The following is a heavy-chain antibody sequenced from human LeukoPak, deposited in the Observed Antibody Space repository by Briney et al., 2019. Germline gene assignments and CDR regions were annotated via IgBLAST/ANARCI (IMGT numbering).Heavy chain of an antibody. Sequence: GGSLRLSCAASGVTFSSYTMNWVRQAPGKGLEWISYITSSSSIISYADSVKGRFTISRDNARNSLYLQMNSLRDEDTAVYYCARYYYGSLDYWGQGTLVTVSS. CDR3: ARYYYGSLDY. CDR2: ITSSSSII. D-gene: IGHD3-10*01. V-gene: IGHV3-48*02. J-gene: IGHJ4*02. CDR1: GVTFSSYT.